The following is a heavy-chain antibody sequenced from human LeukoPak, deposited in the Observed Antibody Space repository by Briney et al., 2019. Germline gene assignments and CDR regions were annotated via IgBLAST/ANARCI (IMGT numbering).Heavy chain of an antibody. D-gene: IGHD3-16*02. J-gene: IGHJ4*02. CDR3: ARSGVWGSYRSRPFDY. Sequence: SVKVSCKASGGTFSSYTISWVRQAPGQGLEWMGRIIPILGIANYAQKSQGRVTITADKPTSTAYMELSSLRSEDTAVYYCARSGVWGSYRSRPFDYWGQGTLVTVSS. CDR2: IIPILGIA. V-gene: IGHV1-69*02. CDR1: GGTFSSYT.